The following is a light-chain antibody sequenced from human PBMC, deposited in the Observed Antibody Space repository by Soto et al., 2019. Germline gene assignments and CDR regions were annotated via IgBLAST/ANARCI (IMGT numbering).Light chain of an antibody. CDR2: GAS. Sequence: EIVLTQSPGNLSLSPGERATLSCRASQSVSSSYLAWYQQKPGQAPRLLIYGASSRATGIPDRFSGSWSGTDFTHTDSMTEPGDLAGYYCQQYGSSRWTFGQGTKVEI. J-gene: IGKJ1*01. CDR1: QSVSSSY. CDR3: QQYGSSRWT. V-gene: IGKV3-20*01.